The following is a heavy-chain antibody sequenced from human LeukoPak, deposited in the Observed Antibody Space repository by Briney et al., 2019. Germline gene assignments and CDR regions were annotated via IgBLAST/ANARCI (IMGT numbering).Heavy chain of an antibody. Sequence: GSLLLSCAASGFTFISYSMNWVRQAPGKGLEWVSSISSSSNYIYYADSVKGRVTISRDNAKNSLYLQMNSLRAEDTAVYYCARYYDFWSSYSSYYYMDVWGKGTTVTVSS. CDR3: ARYYDFWSSYSSYYYMDV. V-gene: IGHV3-21*01. D-gene: IGHD3-3*01. J-gene: IGHJ6*03. CDR1: GFTFISYS. CDR2: ISSSSNYI.